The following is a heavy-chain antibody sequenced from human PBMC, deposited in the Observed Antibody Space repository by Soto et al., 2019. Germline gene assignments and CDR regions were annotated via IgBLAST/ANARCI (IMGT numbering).Heavy chain of an antibody. J-gene: IGHJ4*02. CDR3: ARVNVGFDY. D-gene: IGHD3-10*02. V-gene: IGHV1-18*01. Sequence: ASVKVSCKASGNTVPNYAIHWVRQAPGQGLEWMGWINGDNGNTNYSQKLQGRVTMTTDTSTSTAYMELRSLRSDDTAVYYCARVNVGFDYWGQGTLVTVS. CDR1: GNTVPNYA. CDR2: INGDNGNT.